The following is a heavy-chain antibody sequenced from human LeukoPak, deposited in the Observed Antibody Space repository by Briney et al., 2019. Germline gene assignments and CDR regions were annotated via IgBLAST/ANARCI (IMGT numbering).Heavy chain of an antibody. CDR3: AKGGVLGYSYGLDY. CDR1: GFPFSSYA. J-gene: IGHJ4*02. Sequence: GGSLRLSCAASGFPFSSYAMSWVRQAPGKGLEWVSAISGSGGSTYYADSVKGRFTISRDNSKNTLYLQMNSLRAEDTAVYYCAKGGVLGYSYGLDYWGQGTLVTVSS. D-gene: IGHD5-18*01. V-gene: IGHV3-23*01. CDR2: ISGSGGST.